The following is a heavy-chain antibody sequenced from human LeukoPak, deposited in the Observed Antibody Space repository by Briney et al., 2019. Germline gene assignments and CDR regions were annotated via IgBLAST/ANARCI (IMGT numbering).Heavy chain of an antibody. CDR2: IYYSGST. J-gene: IGHJ4*02. CDR3: ARGISPGY. CDR1: GGSIGTYY. Sequence: SETLSLTCTVSGGSIGTYYWSWIRQPPGKGLEWIGYIYYSGSTNYNPSLKSRVAISVDTSKNQFSLRLSSVTTADTAVYFCARGISPGYWGQGTQVTVSS. V-gene: IGHV4-59*01. D-gene: IGHD3-3*01.